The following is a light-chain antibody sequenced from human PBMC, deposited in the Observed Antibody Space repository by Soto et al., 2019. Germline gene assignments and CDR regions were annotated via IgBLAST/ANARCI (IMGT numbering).Light chain of an antibody. V-gene: IGKV3-20*01. CDR3: QHYGSSPLT. CDR1: QSVSSSY. J-gene: IGKJ4*01. CDR2: GAS. Sequence: PGELATLSCRASQSVSSSYLAWYQQKPGQAPRLLIYGASSRATGIPDRFSGSGSGTDFTLTISRLEPEDFAVYYCQHYGSSPLTFGGGTKVDIK.